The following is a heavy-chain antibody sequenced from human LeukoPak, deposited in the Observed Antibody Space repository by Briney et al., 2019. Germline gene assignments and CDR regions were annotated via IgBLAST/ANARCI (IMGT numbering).Heavy chain of an antibody. V-gene: IGHV3-48*03. CDR1: GFTFSYYE. CDR3: AKVRLTAVAGLFDY. Sequence: GGPLRLSCAASGFTFSYYEMNWVRQAPGKGLEWVSYISSIGSTIYYADSVKGRFTISRDNAKNTLYLQMNSLRAEDTAAYYCAKVRLTAVAGLFDYWGQGTLVTVSS. CDR2: ISSIGSTI. D-gene: IGHD6-19*01. J-gene: IGHJ4*02.